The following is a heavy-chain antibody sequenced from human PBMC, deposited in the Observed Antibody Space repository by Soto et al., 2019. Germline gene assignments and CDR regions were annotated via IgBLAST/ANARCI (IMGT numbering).Heavy chain of an antibody. V-gene: IGHV4-59*01. CDR2: IYSSGTT. CDR3: ARVAEGGSSVSWFDP. J-gene: IGHJ5*02. Sequence: SETLSLTCTVSCGSISNYYWSWIRQPPGKGLEWIGYIYSSGTTNYNPSLKSRVTISVDTSKKQFSLKLTSVTAADTAVYYCARVAEGGSSVSWFDPWGQGTLVTVSS. CDR1: CGSISNYY. D-gene: IGHD3-16*01.